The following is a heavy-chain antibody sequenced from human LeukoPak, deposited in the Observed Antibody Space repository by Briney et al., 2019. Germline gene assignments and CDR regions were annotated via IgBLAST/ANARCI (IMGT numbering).Heavy chain of an antibody. V-gene: IGHV4-4*02. CDR1: GGSISSSNW. J-gene: IGHJ6*03. D-gene: IGHD3-22*01. CDR2: INHSGST. Sequence: SGTLSLTCAVPGGSISSSNWWSWVRQPPGKGLEWIGEINHSGSTNYNPSLKSRVTISVDTSKNQFSLKLSSVTAADTAVYYCARHVGYYDSSGYYFYYYYYMDVWGKGTTVTISS. CDR3: ARHVGYYDSSGYYFYYYYYMDV.